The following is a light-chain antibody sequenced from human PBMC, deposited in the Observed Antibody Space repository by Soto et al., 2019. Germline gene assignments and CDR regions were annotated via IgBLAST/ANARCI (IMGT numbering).Light chain of an antibody. Sequence: QSALTQPASVSGSPGQSITISCTGTSSNVGSYKLVSWYQQHPGKAPKLMIYEVSNRPSGVSNRFSGSKSGNTASLTISGLQAEDEADYYCSSYTSSSTVVFGGGTQLTVL. V-gene: IGLV2-14*02. J-gene: IGLJ2*01. CDR1: SSNVGSYKL. CDR3: SSYTSSSTVV. CDR2: EVS.